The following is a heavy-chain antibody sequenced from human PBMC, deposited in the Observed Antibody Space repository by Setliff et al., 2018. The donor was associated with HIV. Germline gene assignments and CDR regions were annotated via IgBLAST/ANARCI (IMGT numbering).Heavy chain of an antibody. V-gene: IGHV4-28*01. CDR3: ARSGSSSPYYFDY. D-gene: IGHD6-6*01. CDR1: GYSISSSNW. J-gene: IGHJ4*02. CDR2: IYYSGST. Sequence: PSETLSLTCTVSGYSISSSNWWGWIRQHPGKGLEWIGYIYYSGSTYYNPSLKSRITISVDTSKNQFSLRLSSVTAADTAVYYCARSGSSSPYYFDYWGQGTLVTVSS.